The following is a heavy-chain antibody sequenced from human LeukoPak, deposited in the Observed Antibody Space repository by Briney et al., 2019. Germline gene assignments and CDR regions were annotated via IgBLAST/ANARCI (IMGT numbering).Heavy chain of an antibody. V-gene: IGHV3-66*02. CDR3: ARETSTQCSGGSCFFDY. Sequence: GASLRLSCAASGFSVSSNYMSWVRQAPGKGLEWVSVFYSGGSTYYADSVKGRFTISRDTPKNTLYLQMNSLRVEDTAVYYCARETSTQCSGGSCFFDYWGRGTLVTVSS. J-gene: IGHJ4*02. CDR1: GFSVSSNY. D-gene: IGHD2-15*01. CDR2: FYSGGST.